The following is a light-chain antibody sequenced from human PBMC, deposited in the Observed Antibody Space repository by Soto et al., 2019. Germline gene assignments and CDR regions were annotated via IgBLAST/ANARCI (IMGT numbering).Light chain of an antibody. CDR2: GAS. CDR3: QQNDSSPLT. V-gene: IGKV3-20*01. CDR1: QSVSSSY. J-gene: IGKJ4*01. Sequence: EIVLTQSPGTLSLSPGERATLSCRASQSVSSSYLAWYQQKPGQAPRLLIYGASSRATGIPDRFSGSGSGTAFTLTISRLEPEDFALYYCQQNDSSPLTFGGGTKVEIK.